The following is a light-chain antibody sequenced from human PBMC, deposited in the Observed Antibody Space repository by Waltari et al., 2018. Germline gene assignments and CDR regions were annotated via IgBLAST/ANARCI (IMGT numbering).Light chain of an antibody. J-gene: IGKJ1*01. CDR1: QGVTNN. V-gene: IGKV3-15*01. CDR2: GAS. CDR3: QQYNNWPQT. Sequence: EIVMTQSPATLSVSPGGRVTLSCRASQGVTNNLAWYRQKPGQAPRLLIYGASTRAAGIPARFSGSGSGTEFTLTISSLQSEDFAVYYCQQYNNWPQTFGQGTKVEIK.